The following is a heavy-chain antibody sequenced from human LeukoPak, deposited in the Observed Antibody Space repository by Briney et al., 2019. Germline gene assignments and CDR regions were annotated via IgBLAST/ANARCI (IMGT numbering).Heavy chain of an antibody. D-gene: IGHD6-13*01. Sequence: SVKVSCKASGGTFSSYAISWVRQAPGQGLEWMGGIIPIFGTANYAQKFQGRVTITTDESTSTAYMELSSLRSEDTAVYYCARASQYSSSWSDTDFDYWGQGTLVTVSS. CDR1: GGTFSSYA. J-gene: IGHJ4*02. V-gene: IGHV1-69*05. CDR3: ARASQYSSSWSDTDFDY. CDR2: IIPIFGTA.